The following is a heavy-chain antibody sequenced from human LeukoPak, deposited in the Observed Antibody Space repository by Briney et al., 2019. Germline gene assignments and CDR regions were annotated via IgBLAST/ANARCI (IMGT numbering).Heavy chain of an antibody. CDR2: INAGNGNT. J-gene: IGHJ6*02. V-gene: IGHV1-3*01. CDR3: AKAAVYGNDVYYGMDV. D-gene: IGHD5/OR15-5a*01. Sequence: ASVKVSCKAFGYTFTSYAMHWVRQAPGQRLEWMGWINAGNGNTKYSQKFQGRVTITRDTSASTAYMELSSLRAEDTAVYYCAKAAVYGNDVYYGMDVWGQGTTVTVSS. CDR1: GYTFTSYA.